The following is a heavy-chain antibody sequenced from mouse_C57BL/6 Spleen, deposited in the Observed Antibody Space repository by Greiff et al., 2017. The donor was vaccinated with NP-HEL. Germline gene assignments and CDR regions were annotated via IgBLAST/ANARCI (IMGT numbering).Heavy chain of an antibody. CDR2: ISSGGTYT. V-gene: IGHV5-6*01. CDR1: GFTFSSYG. J-gene: IGHJ4*01. Sequence: EVKLVESGGDLVKPGGSLKVSCAASGFTFSSYGMSWVRQTPDKRLEWVATISSGGTYTYYPDSVKGRFTISRDNAKNTLYLQMSSLKSEDTAMYYCARQDYGNALDHWGQGTSVTVSS. CDR3: ARQDYGNALDH. D-gene: IGHD2-4*01.